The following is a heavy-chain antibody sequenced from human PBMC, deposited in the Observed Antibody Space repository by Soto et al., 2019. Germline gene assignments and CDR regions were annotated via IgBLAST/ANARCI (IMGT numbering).Heavy chain of an antibody. CDR2: IIPLFGTA. V-gene: IGHV1-69*12. CDR1: GGTFSSYA. D-gene: IGHD6-13*01. Sequence: QVQLVQSGAEVKKPGSSVKVSCKASGGTFSSYAISWVRQAPGQGLEWMGGIIPLFGTANYAQKFQGRVTITADESTSTAYMELSSLRSEDTAVYYCAKQLTRRMDYYYGMDVWGQGTTVTVSS. CDR3: AKQLTRRMDYYYGMDV. J-gene: IGHJ6*02.